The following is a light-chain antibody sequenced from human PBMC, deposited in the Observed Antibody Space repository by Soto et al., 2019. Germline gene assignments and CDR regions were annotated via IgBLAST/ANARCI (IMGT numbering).Light chain of an antibody. V-gene: IGKV2-29*03. CDR1: QSLLDSDGRTY. CDR2: EAS. Sequence: DVVVTQTPLSLSVTPGQPASISCKSSQSLLDSDGRTYLFWYLQRPGQPPHLLIYEASNRFSAVPDKFSGSGSGTDFTLKISRVEAEDVGVYFCMQGTHLPWTFGQGTKMEIK. J-gene: IGKJ1*01. CDR3: MQGTHLPWT.